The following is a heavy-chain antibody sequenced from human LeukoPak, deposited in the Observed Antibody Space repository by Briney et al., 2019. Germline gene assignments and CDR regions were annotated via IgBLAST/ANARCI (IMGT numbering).Heavy chain of an antibody. J-gene: IGHJ3*02. Sequence: ASVKVSCKASGYTFTSYDINWVRQATGQGLEWMGWMNPNSGNTGYARKFQGRVTITRNTSISTAYMELSSLRSEDTAVYYCARADSRKGITIFGVDRRYAFDIWGQGTMVTVSS. D-gene: IGHD3-3*01. CDR2: MNPNSGNT. CDR1: GYTFTSYD. V-gene: IGHV1-8*03. CDR3: ARADSRKGITIFGVDRRYAFDI.